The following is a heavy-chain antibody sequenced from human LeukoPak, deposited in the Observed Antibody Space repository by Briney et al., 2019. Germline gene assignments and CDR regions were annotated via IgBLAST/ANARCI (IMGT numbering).Heavy chain of an antibody. D-gene: IGHD5-18*01. CDR3: AREGYSYGSLSPPPPLIGWFDP. Sequence: SVKVSCKASGGTFSSYAISWVRQAPGQGLEWMGGIIPIFGTANYAQKFQGRVTITADESTSTAYMELSSLRSEDTAVYYCAREGYSYGSLSPPPPLIGWFDPWGQGTLATVSS. CDR2: IIPIFGTA. CDR1: GGTFSSYA. J-gene: IGHJ5*02. V-gene: IGHV1-69*13.